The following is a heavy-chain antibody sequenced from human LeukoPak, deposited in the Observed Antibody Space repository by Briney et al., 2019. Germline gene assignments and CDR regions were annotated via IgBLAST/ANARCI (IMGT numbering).Heavy chain of an antibody. J-gene: IGHJ6*03. CDR3: ARGSPSLSGSYYYYYYMDV. D-gene: IGHD1-26*01. CDR2: INPNSGGT. CDR1: GYTFTGYY. Sequence: ASVKVSCKASGYTFTGYYMHWVRQAPGQGLEWMGWINPNSGGTNYAQKFQGRVTMTRDASISTAYMELSRLRSDDTAVYYCARGSPSLSGSYYYYYYMDVWGKGTTVTVSS. V-gene: IGHV1-2*02.